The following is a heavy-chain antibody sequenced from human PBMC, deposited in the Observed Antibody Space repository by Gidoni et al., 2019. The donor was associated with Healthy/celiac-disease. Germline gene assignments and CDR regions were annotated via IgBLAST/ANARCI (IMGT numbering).Heavy chain of an antibody. CDR1: RATFSSYA. CDR3: ARGGRVPADKIDY. J-gene: IGHJ4*02. CDR2: IITSIGKA. V-gene: IGHV1-69*12. Sequence: QVQLVQSGSEVKKPVFSVNVSSKASRATFSSYAISWVRQAPGQGLEWMGGIITSIGKANYAQKCQGRGTITADESKSTAYMELSSLRSEETAVYYCARGGRVPADKIDYWGQGTLVTVSS. D-gene: IGHD2-2*01.